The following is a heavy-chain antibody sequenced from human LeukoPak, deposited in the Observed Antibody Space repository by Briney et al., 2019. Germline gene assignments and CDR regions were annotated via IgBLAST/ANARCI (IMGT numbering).Heavy chain of an antibody. CDR1: GYTFTTYG. CDR2: ISAYNGNT. J-gene: IGHJ4*02. CDR3: ARGSTARYYYDSSGYYRGAVDY. V-gene: IGHV1-18*01. D-gene: IGHD3-22*01. Sequence: ASVKVSCKTSGYTFTTYGISWVRQAPGQGLEWMGWISAYNGNTNYAQKFQGRVTMTTDTSTNTAYVELRSLRSDDTAVYYCARGSTARYYYDSSGYYRGAVDYWGQGTLVTISP.